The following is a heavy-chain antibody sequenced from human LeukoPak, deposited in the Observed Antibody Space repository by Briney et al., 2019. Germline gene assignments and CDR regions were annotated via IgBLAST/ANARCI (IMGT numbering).Heavy chain of an antibody. CDR1: GYTFIGYY. CDR3: ARDLRLATVVTPASPAFDI. V-gene: IGHV1-2*02. CDR2: INPNSGGT. Sequence: ASVKVSCKTSGYTFIGYYIHWVRQAPGQGLEWMGWINPNSGGTNYAQKFQGRVTMTRDTSISTAYMELGSLRSEDTAVYYCARDLRLATVVTPASPAFDIWGQGTMVTVSS. D-gene: IGHD4-23*01. J-gene: IGHJ3*02.